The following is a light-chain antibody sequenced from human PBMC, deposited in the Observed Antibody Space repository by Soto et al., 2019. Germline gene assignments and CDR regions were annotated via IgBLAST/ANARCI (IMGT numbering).Light chain of an antibody. Sequence: DIQLTQPPSFLSASVGDRVTITCRASQGISSYLAWYQQKPGKAPKLLIYAASTLQSGVPSRFSGSGSGTEFTLTISSLQPEDFATYYCQQLNSLFTFGPGTKVDIK. CDR2: AAS. CDR1: QGISSY. CDR3: QQLNSLFT. V-gene: IGKV1-9*01. J-gene: IGKJ3*01.